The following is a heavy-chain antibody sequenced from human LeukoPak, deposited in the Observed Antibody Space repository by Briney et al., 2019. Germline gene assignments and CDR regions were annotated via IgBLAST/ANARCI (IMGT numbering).Heavy chain of an antibody. D-gene: IGHD1-26*01. CDR3: ATAGPYSGSYYAFDI. Sequence: ASVKVSCKVSGYTLTALSMHWVRQAPGKGLEWMGGFDPEDGETIYAQKFQGGVTMTEDTSTDTAYMELSSLRSEDTAVYYCATAGPYSGSYYAFDIWGQGTMVTVSS. CDR1: GYTLTALS. J-gene: IGHJ3*02. V-gene: IGHV1-24*01. CDR2: FDPEDGET.